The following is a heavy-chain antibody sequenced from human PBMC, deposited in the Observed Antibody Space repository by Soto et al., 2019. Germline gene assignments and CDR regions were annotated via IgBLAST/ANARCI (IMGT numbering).Heavy chain of an antibody. V-gene: IGHV3-23*01. CDR3: AKDSNKYSSSLRGRYFDY. CDR2: ISGGGSNT. J-gene: IGHJ4*02. Sequence: PGGSLRLSCAASGFPFNSYVMSWVRQAPGKGLEWVSGISGGGSNTFYADSVKGRFTISRDNSKNTLLLQMNSLGAEDTAVYYCAKDSNKYSSSLRGRYFDYWGQGIGVTVSS. CDR1: GFPFNSYV. D-gene: IGHD4-4*01.